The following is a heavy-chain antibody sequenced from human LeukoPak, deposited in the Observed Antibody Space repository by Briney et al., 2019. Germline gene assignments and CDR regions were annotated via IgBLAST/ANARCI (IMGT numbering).Heavy chain of an antibody. J-gene: IGHJ4*02. CDR3: ARALRYDDSSGYYAY. CDR1: GYTFAGYY. V-gene: IGHV1-2*02. Sequence: ASVKVSCKASGYTFAGYYMHWVRQAPGQGPEWMGWINPKSGVTNYAQTLQGRVTMTRDTSISTVYMELSRLTTDDTAVYFGARALRYDDSSGYYAYWGQGTLVIVSS. D-gene: IGHD3-22*01. CDR2: INPKSGVT.